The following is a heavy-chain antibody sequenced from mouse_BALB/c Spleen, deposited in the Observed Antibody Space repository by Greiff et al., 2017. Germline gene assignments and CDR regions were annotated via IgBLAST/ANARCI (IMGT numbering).Heavy chain of an antibody. CDR3: ARQGFDYYGSSFYAMDY. J-gene: IGHJ4*01. CDR2: ISSGGSYT. CDR1: GFTFSSYG. D-gene: IGHD1-1*01. Sequence: EVQLVESGGDLVKPGGSLKLSCAASGFTFSSYGMSWVRQTPDKRLEWVATISSGGSYTYYPDSVKGRFTISRDNAKNTLYLQMSSLKSEDTAMYYCARQGFDYYGSSFYAMDYWGQGTSVTVSS. V-gene: IGHV5-6*01.